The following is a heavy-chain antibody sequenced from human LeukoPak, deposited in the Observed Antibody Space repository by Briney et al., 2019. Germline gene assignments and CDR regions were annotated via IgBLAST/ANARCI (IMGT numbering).Heavy chain of an antibody. CDR3: AKCSVGFGELCNWFDP. V-gene: IGHV3-30*02. D-gene: IGHD3-10*01. CDR1: GFTFSSYG. Sequence: TGGSLRLSCAASGFTFSSYGMHWVRQAPGKGLEWVAFIRYDGINKYYADSVKGRFTISRDNSKNTLYLQTNSLRAEDTAVYYCAKCSVGFGELCNWFDPWGQGTLVTVSS. J-gene: IGHJ5*02. CDR2: IRYDGINK.